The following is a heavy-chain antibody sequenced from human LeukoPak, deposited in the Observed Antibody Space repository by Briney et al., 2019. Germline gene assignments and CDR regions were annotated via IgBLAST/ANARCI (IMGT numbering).Heavy chain of an antibody. CDR2: IYYSGST. D-gene: IGHD2-15*01. Sequence: SSETLSLTCTVSGGSISSYYWSWIRQHPGKGLEWIGYIYYSGSTNYNPSLKSRVTISVDTSKNQFSLNLSSVTAADTAVYYCARDKVVVVVAATRGYYYYGMDVWGQGTTVTVSS. V-gene: IGHV4-59*01. CDR3: ARDKVVVVVAATRGYYYYGMDV. CDR1: GGSISSYY. J-gene: IGHJ6*02.